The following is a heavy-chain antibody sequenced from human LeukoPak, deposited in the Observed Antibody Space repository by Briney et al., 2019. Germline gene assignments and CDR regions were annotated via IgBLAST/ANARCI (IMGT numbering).Heavy chain of an antibody. V-gene: IGHV1-2*02. D-gene: IGHD1-26*01. J-gene: IGHJ4*02. CDR2: INPNSGDT. Sequence: ASVKVSCKASGYIFTGYYLHWARQAPGKGLEWMGWINPNSGDTSYAQKFQGRVTLTSDTSINTAYMELSSLRFDDTAVYYCARDGNFDYWSQGTLVTVSS. CDR1: GYIFTGYY. CDR3: ARDGNFDY.